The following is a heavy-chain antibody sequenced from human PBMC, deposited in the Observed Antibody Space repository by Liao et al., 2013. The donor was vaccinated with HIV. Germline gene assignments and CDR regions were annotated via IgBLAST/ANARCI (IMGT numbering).Heavy chain of an antibody. CDR1: GGSISSYY. V-gene: IGHV4-59*10. D-gene: IGHD6-13*01. Sequence: QVQLQQWGAGLLKPSETLSLTCAVYGGSISSYYWSWIRQPAGKGLEWIGRIYTSGSTNYNPSLKSRVTMSVDTSKNQFSLKLSSVTAADTAVYYCARGTAAAGIYYYYYMDVWGKGTTVTVSS. J-gene: IGHJ6*03. CDR2: IYTSGST. CDR3: ARGTAAAGIYYYYYMDV.